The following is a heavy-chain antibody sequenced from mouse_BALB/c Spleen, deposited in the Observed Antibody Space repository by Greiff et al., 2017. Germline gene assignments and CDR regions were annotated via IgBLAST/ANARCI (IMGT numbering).Heavy chain of an antibody. V-gene: IGHV5-4*02. CDR2: ISDGGSYT. CDR3: AREGDQSYYFDY. Sequence: DVMLVESGGGLVKPGGSLKLSCAASGFTFSDYYMYWVRQTPEKRLEWVATISDGGSYTYYPDSVKGRFTISRDNAKNNLYLQMSSLKSEDTAMYYCAREGDQSYYFDYWGQGTTLTVSS. CDR1: GFTFSDYY. D-gene: IGHD2-13*01. J-gene: IGHJ2*01.